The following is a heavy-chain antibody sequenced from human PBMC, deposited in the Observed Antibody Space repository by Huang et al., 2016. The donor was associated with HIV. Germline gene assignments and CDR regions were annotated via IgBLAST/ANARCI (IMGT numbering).Heavy chain of an antibody. V-gene: IGHV4-39*01. D-gene: IGHD3-10*01. J-gene: IGHJ4*02. CDR2: IYYSGST. CDR1: GGSIRSDNYY. Sequence: QLQLQESGPGLVKPSETMSLTCTVSGGSIRSDNYYWGWIRQPPGKGLEWIGGIYYSGSTYYNPSLKSRVTITGETSKNQFSLKMRSVTAADTAVYYCARLPGSITMIRGVITDPYWGQGTLVTVSS. CDR3: ARLPGSITMIRGVITDPY.